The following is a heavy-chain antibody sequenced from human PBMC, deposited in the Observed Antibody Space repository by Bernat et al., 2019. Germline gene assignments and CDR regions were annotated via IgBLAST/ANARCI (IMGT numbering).Heavy chain of an antibody. CDR1: GGTFSSYA. V-gene: IGHV1-69*06. CDR3: ARDGGYRSSGYSPDYFDY. CDR2: IIPIFGTA. Sequence: QVQLVQSGAEVKKPGSSVKVSCKASGGTFSSYAISWVRQAPGQGLEWMGGIIPIFGTANYAQKFQGRVTITADKSTSTAYMELSSLRSEDTAVYYCARDGGYRSSGYSPDYFDYWGQGTLVTVSS. J-gene: IGHJ4*02. D-gene: IGHD6-13*01.